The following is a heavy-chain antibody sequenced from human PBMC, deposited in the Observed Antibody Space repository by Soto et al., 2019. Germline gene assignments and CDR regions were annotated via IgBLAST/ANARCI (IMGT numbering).Heavy chain of an antibody. CDR2: ISGSGGST. V-gene: IGHV3-23*01. CDR1: GFTFSSYA. CDR3: AKDPADYSDSSGYLRVDY. J-gene: IGHJ4*02. Sequence: EVQLLESGGGLVQPGGSLRLSCAASGFTFSSYAMSWVRQAPGKGLEWVSAISGSGGSTYYADSVKGRFTISRDNSKNPLYLQMNSLRAEDTAVYYCAKDPADYSDSSGYLRVDYWGQGTLVTVSS. D-gene: IGHD3-22*01.